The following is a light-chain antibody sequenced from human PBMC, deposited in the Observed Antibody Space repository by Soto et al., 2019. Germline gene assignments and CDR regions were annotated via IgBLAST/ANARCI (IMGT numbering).Light chain of an antibody. V-gene: IGLV2-11*01. J-gene: IGLJ2*01. CDR3: CSYAGNYTLV. CDR2: NVS. CDR1: SSDVGGYNY. Sequence: QSALTQPRSVSGSPGQSVTISCTGTSSDVGGYNYVSWYQQHPGKAPKLIIYNVSKRPSGVPDRFSGPKSGNTASLTISGLQAEDEADYYCCSYAGNYTLVFGGGTKLTVL.